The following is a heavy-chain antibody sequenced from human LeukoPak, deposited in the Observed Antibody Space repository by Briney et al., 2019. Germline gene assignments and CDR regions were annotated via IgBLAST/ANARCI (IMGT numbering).Heavy chain of an antibody. CDR1: GGSISSGGYY. J-gene: IGHJ4*02. V-gene: IGHV4-31*03. CDR3: ARGSSFLKFDY. CDR2: IYYSGST. Sequence: SETLSLTCTVSGGSISSGGYYWSWIRQHPGKGLEWIGYIYYSGSTYYTPSLKSRVTISVDTSKNQFSLKLSSVTAADTAVYYCARGSSFLKFDYWGQGTLVTVSS. D-gene: IGHD6-6*01.